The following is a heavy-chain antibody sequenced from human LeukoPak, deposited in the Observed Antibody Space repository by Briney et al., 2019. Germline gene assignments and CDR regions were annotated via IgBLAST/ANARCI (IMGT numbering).Heavy chain of an antibody. CDR2: VSGSGGST. D-gene: IGHD5-12*01. CDR1: GFTLSNYG. Sequence: GGSLRLSCAASGFTLSNYGMSWVRQAPGKGLEWVSAVSGSGGSTYYGDSVKGRFTISRDNSKNTLYLQMNSLRAEDTAVYYCAKGGYVFDYWGQGTLVTVSS. V-gene: IGHV3-23*01. CDR3: AKGGYVFDY. J-gene: IGHJ4*02.